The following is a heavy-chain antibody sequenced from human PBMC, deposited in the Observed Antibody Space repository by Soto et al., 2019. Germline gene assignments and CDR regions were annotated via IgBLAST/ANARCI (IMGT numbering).Heavy chain of an antibody. J-gene: IGHJ3*02. CDR3: ARMYDSSGYYYAGAFDI. Sequence: GASVKVSCKASGYTFTSYYMHWVRQAPGQGLEWMGIINPSGGSTSYAQKFQGRVTMTRDTSTSTVYMELSSLRSEDTAVYYCARMYDSSGYYYAGAFDIWGQGTMVTVSS. D-gene: IGHD3-22*01. V-gene: IGHV1-46*01. CDR1: GYTFTSYY. CDR2: INPSGGST.